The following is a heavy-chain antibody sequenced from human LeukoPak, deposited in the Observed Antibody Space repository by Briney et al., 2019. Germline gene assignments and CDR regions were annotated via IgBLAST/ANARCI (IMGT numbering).Heavy chain of an antibody. Sequence: PSETLSLTCTVSGYSISSGYYWGWIRQPPGQGLEWIGSIYHSGSTYYNPSLKSRVTISVDTSKNQFSLKLSSVTAADTAVYYCAKADWFGELLKDYYYYYMDVWGKGTTVTISS. CDR2: IYHSGST. CDR3: AKADWFGELLKDYYYYYMDV. V-gene: IGHV4-38-2*02. CDR1: GYSISSGYY. D-gene: IGHD3-10*01. J-gene: IGHJ6*03.